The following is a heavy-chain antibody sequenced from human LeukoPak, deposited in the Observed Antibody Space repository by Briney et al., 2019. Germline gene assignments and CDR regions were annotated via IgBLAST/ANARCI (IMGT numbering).Heavy chain of an antibody. CDR3: ARVAVRRYCGGDCYSDWFDP. Sequence: PSETLSLTCTVSGGSISSGGYYWSWIRQHPGKGLEWIGYIYYSGSTYYNPSLKSRVTISVDTSKNQFSLKLSSVTAADTAVYYCARVAVRRYCGGDCYSDWFDPWGQGTLDTVSS. J-gene: IGHJ5*02. D-gene: IGHD2-21*02. CDR2: IYYSGST. CDR1: GGSISSGGYY. V-gene: IGHV4-31*03.